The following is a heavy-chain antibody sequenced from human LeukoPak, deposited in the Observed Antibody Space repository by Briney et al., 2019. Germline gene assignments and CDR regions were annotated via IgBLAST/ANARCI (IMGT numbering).Heavy chain of an antibody. CDR2: ISSSGSTI. Sequence: GGSLRLSCAASGFTFSDYYMSWIRQAPGKGREWVSYISSSGSTIYYADSVKGRFTISRDNAKNSLYLQMNSLRAEDTAVYYCATISSGWTPFDYWGQGTLVTVSS. V-gene: IGHV3-11*01. CDR1: GFTFSDYY. D-gene: IGHD6-19*01. CDR3: ATISSGWTPFDY. J-gene: IGHJ4*02.